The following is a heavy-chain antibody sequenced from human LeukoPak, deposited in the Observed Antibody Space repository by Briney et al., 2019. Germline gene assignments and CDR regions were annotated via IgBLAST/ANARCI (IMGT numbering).Heavy chain of an antibody. Sequence: ASVKVSCKASGYTFTGYYMHWVRQAPGQGLEWMGWINPNSGGTNYAQKFQGRVTMTRDTSISTAYMELSGLRSDDTAVYYCARGTVDIVAFDYWGQGTLVTVSS. V-gene: IGHV1-2*02. CDR2: INPNSGGT. D-gene: IGHD5-12*01. CDR3: ARGTVDIVAFDY. J-gene: IGHJ4*02. CDR1: GYTFTGYY.